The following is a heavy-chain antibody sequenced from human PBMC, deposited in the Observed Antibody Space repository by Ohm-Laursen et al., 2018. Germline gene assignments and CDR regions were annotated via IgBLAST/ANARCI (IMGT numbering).Heavy chain of an antibody. CDR2: IRQDGSEK. CDR1: GFTFSSYW. J-gene: IGHJ1*01. CDR3: ATDGEPWRD. Sequence: GSLRLSCAASGFTFSSYWMSWVRQAPGKGLEWVANIRQDGSEKYYVASVRGRFTISRDNAKKSLYLQMNSLRAEDTAIYYCATDGEPWRDWGQGTLVTVSS. V-gene: IGHV3-7*01. D-gene: IGHD3-10*01.